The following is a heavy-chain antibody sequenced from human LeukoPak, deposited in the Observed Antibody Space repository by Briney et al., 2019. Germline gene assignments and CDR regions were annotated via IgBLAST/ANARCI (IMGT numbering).Heavy chain of an antibody. D-gene: IGHD2-15*01. CDR2: IYYSGTP. CDR3: AREPCSGGSCYGFDY. Sequence: PSETLSLNCTVSGGSDSSGSYYWSWLRQPPGKGLEWIGYIYYSGTPNYNPSLKSRVTISVDTSKNQFSLKLSSVTAADTAGYYCAREPCSGGSCYGFDYWGQGTLVTVSS. V-gene: IGHV4-61*01. J-gene: IGHJ4*02. CDR1: GGSDSSGSYY.